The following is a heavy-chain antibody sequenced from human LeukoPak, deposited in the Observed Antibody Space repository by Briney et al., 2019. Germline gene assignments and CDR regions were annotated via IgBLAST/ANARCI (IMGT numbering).Heavy chain of an antibody. CDR1: GGSISSTNYH. J-gene: IGHJ5*02. D-gene: IGHD3-22*01. CDR3: ERRLLDSSFYYPHWFDP. CDR2: MYYSGST. Sequence: KSSETLSLTCTVSGGSISSTNYHWGWIRQPPGKGLEWIGSMYYSGSTFYNPSLKSRVTISVDTSNNQFSLQLTSVTASDTVVYYCERRLLDSSFYYPHWFDPWGQGILVTVSS. V-gene: IGHV4-39*01.